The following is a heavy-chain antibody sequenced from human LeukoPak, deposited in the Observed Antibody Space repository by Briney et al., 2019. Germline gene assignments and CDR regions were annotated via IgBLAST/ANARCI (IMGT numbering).Heavy chain of an antibody. J-gene: IGHJ6*03. V-gene: IGHV1-8*03. D-gene: IGHD6-19*01. CDR3: ARVQVAGTGYYYYMDV. CDR1: GHTFTSYD. Sequence: GASVKVSCKASGHTFTSYDINWVRQATGQGLEWMGWMNPNSGNTGYAQKFQGRVTITRNTSISTAYMELSSLRSEDTAVYYCARVQVAGTGYYYYMDVWGKGTTVTVSS. CDR2: MNPNSGNT.